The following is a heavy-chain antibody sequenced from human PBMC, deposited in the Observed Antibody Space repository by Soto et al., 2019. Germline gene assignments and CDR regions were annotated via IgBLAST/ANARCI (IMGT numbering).Heavy chain of an antibody. CDR3: AHRRTVDGVWYTFDY. D-gene: IGHD2-8*01. CDR1: GFSLSTYGMA. CDR2: AYWDDDK. Sequence: QITLKESGPTLVKPTQTLTLTCTFSGFSLSTYGMAVGWIRQSPGKALEWLALAYWDDDKHYSPSLQSRLTITKYTSKNQVVLTMTNMDPVDTATYYCAHRRTVDGVWYTFDYWGQGTRVTGSS. V-gene: IGHV2-5*02. J-gene: IGHJ4*02.